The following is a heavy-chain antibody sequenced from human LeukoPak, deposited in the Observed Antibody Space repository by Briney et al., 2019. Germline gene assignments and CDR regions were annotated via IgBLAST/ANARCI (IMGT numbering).Heavy chain of an antibody. V-gene: IGHV3-9*01. CDR1: GFTFDDYA. D-gene: IGHD2-15*01. CDR2: ISWNSGSI. CDR3: AKDVNFDIGGYFDY. Sequence: SLRLSCAASGFTFDDYAMHWVRQAPGKGLEWVSGISWNSGSIGYADSVKGRFTISRDNAKNSLYLQMNSLRAEDTALYYCAKDVNFDIGGYFDYWGQGTLVTVSS. J-gene: IGHJ4*02.